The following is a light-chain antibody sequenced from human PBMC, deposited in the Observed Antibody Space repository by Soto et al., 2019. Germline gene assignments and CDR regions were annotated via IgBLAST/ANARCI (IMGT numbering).Light chain of an antibody. J-gene: IGKJ4*01. CDR2: AAS. V-gene: IGKV1-12*02. CDR1: QDIRTW. Sequence: DIQMTQSPSSVSESVGDRVTITCRASQDIRTWLAWYQQKPGKAPKLLIYAASSLQSGVPPRFSGSGSGTDFTLTISSLQPEDFATYYCHQANSFPFTFGGGTKVEIK. CDR3: HQANSFPFT.